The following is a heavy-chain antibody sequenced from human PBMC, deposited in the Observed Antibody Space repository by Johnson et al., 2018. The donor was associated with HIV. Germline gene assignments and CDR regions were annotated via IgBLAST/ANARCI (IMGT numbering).Heavy chain of an antibody. CDR1: GFTFSSYG. V-gene: IGHV3-NL1*01. D-gene: IGHD5-12*01. Sequence: QVQLVESGGGVVQPGRSLRLSCAASGFTFSSYGMHWVRQAPGKGLEWVSAISGSGGSTYYADSVKGRFTISRDNSKNTLYLQMNSLRAEDTAVYYCARGGYSGYDAFDIWGQGTMVTVSS. CDR2: ISGSGGST. J-gene: IGHJ3*02. CDR3: ARGGYSGYDAFDI.